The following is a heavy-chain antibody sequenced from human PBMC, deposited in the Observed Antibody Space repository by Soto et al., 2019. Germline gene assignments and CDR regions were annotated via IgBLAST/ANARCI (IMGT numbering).Heavy chain of an antibody. CDR1: GFTFNSHW. CDR3: ARHGYFTFDY. J-gene: IGHJ4*02. V-gene: IGHV3-7*04. CDR2: IDRDGRDK. D-gene: IGHD4-17*01. Sequence: EMQLVDSGGGLVQPGGSLRLACLASGFTFNSHWMGWVRQSPGKGLEWVANIDRDGRDKYYVDSVKGRFTLSRDNAKNSVFLQMNSLRVEDTAMYYCARHGYFTFDYWGLGTLVTVSS.